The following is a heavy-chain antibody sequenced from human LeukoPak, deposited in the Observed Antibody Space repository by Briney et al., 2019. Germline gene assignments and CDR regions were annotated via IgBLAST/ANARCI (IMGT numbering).Heavy chain of an antibody. CDR3: ARVAGWHWFDP. CDR1: GFTFSSYD. D-gene: IGHD6-19*01. J-gene: IGHJ5*02. V-gene: IGHV3-23*01. Sequence: PGGSLRLSCAASGFTFSSYDMTWVRQAPGRGLEWVSSIRPRGDNTYYGDSVKGRFTVSRDNSKNTVYLEMNNMRVDDTVVYYCARVAGWHWFDPWGQGTLVTVSS. CDR2: IRPRGDNT.